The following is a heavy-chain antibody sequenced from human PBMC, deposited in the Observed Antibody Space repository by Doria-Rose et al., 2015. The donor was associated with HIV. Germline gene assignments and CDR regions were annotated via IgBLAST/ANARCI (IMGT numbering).Heavy chain of an antibody. CDR2: IFSDDER. CDR3: ARIKSSRWYHKYYFDF. D-gene: IGHD6-13*01. CDR1: GVSLSSPGMG. Sequence: QITLKESGPVLVKPTETLTLTCTVSGVSLSSPGMGVSWIRQPPGKALEWLANIFSDDERSYKTSLKSRLSISRGTSKSQVVLTMTDTDPMDTATYYCARIKSSRWYHKYYFDFWGQGTLVIVSA. J-gene: IGHJ4*02. V-gene: IGHV2-26*01.